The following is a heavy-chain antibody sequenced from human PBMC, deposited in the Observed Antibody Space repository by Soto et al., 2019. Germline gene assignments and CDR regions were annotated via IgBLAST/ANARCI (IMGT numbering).Heavy chain of an antibody. D-gene: IGHD1-26*01. CDR3: SWSLNY. J-gene: IGHJ4*02. Sequence: VQLVQSGGGLVQPGGSLRLSCAASGFPFSTSWMDWVRQAPGKGLEWVANIKGDGSQTSYVDSVKGRFTVSRDNAENALFLQMNSLRVEDTAVYFCSWSLNYWGQGVLVTVSS. CDR2: IKGDGSQT. V-gene: IGHV3-7*01. CDR1: GFPFSTSW.